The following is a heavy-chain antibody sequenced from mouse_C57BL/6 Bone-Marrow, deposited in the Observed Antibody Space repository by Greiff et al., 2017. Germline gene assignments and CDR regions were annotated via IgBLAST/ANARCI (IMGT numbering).Heavy chain of an antibody. D-gene: IGHD2-5*01. CDR3: ARKSNYDWYFDV. J-gene: IGHJ1*03. Sequence: VQLQQSGAELMKPGASVKLSCKATGYTFTGYWIEWVKQRPGHGLEWIGEILPGSGSTNVNEKFKGKATFTADTSSNTAYMQLSSLTTEDSAIYYCARKSNYDWYFDVWGTGTTVTVSS. CDR1: GYTFTGYW. CDR2: ILPGSGST. V-gene: IGHV1-9*01.